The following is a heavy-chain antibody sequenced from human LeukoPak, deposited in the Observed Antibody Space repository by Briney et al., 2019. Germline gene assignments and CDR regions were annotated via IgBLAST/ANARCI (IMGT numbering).Heavy chain of an antibody. V-gene: IGHV1-46*01. CDR2: INPSGGST. Sequence: ASVKVSCKASGYTFTSYYMHWVRQAPGQGLEWMGIINPSGGSTSYAQKFQGRVTMTRDTSTSTVYMELNSLRSEDTAVYYCARDQNYVLRYFDWLFPNNWFDPWGQGTLVTVSS. D-gene: IGHD3-9*01. J-gene: IGHJ5*02. CDR1: GYTFTSYY. CDR3: ARDQNYVLRYFDWLFPNNWFDP.